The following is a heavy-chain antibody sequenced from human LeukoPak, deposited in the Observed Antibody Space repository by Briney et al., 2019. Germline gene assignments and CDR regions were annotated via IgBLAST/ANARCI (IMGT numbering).Heavy chain of an antibody. CDR3: ARGPYSNYGIMDV. CDR2: INHSGST. J-gene: IGHJ6*04. D-gene: IGHD4-11*01. Sequence: SETLSLTCAVYGGSFSGYYWSWIRQPPGKGLEWIGEINHSGSTNYNPSLKSRVTISVHTSKNQFSLKLSSVTAADTAVYYCARGPYSNYGIMDVWGKGTTVTVSS. CDR1: GGSFSGYY. V-gene: IGHV4-34*01.